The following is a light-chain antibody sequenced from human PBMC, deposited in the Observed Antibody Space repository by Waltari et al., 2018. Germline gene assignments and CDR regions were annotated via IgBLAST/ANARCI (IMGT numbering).Light chain of an antibody. CDR3: QQYGSSPVT. Sequence: EIVLTQSPGPLSLAPGEGGTLPCRASQSVRSSYLAWYQHKPGQAPRLLIFDASTRATGVPDRFSGSGSGTDFTLTIRRLEPEDFAVYYCQQYGSSPVTFGQGTKLEIK. V-gene: IGKV3-20*01. J-gene: IGKJ2*01. CDR1: QSVRSSY. CDR2: DAS.